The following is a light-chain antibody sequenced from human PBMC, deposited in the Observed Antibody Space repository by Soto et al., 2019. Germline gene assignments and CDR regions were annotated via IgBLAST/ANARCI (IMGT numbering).Light chain of an antibody. CDR2: DVS. J-gene: IGLJ2*01. Sequence: QSALTQPASVSGSPGQSITISCTGTSSDVGGYNYVSWYQQHPGKGPKLMIYDVSNRPSGVSNRFSGSKSGNTASLTISGLQAEDEADFYCSSYTSSTTVIFGGGTQLTVL. V-gene: IGLV2-14*01. CDR1: SSDVGGYNY. CDR3: SSYTSSTTVI.